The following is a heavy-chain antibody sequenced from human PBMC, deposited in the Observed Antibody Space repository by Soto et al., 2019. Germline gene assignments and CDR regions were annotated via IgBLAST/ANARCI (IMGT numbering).Heavy chain of an antibody. J-gene: IGHJ6*02. D-gene: IGHD3-10*01. CDR1: GGSMSSFS. Sequence: PSETLSLTCAVSGGSMSSFSWSWIRQPPGKGLEFIGSISHSGRSEYNPSLKDRIILSVDVSKNQFSLNLKSMKAADTAVYYCARVAMENYYGTWSESTSYALDVWGQGTTVTVSS. CDR2: ISHSGRS. V-gene: IGHV4-59*13. CDR3: ARVAMENYYGTWSESTSYALDV.